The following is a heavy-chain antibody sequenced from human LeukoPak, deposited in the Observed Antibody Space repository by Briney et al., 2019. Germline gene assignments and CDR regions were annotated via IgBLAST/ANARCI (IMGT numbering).Heavy chain of an antibody. J-gene: IGHJ5*02. CDR1: GGSISSYY. CDR2: INHSGST. CDR3: ARGLPRRRQGNWFDP. V-gene: IGHV4-34*01. Sequence: SETLSLTCTVSGGSISSYYWSWIRQPPGKGLEWIGEINHSGSTNYSPSLKSRVTISVDTSKNQFSLKLSSVTAADTAVYYCARGLPRRRQGNWFDPWGQGTLVTVSS.